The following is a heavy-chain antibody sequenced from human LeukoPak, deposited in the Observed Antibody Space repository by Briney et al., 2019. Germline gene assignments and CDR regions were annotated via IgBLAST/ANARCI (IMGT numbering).Heavy chain of an antibody. J-gene: IGHJ4*02. CDR1: GFTFSDYA. CDR2: ISASGGGT. D-gene: IGHD3-3*01. V-gene: IGHV3-23*01. CDR3: AREITIFGVAQSNYFDY. Sequence: GGSLRLSCAASGFTFSDYAMSWVRQAPGKGLEWVSGISASGGGTYYADSVKGRFTISRDNSKNTLYLQMNSLRAEDTAVYYCAREITIFGVAQSNYFDYWGQGTLVTVSS.